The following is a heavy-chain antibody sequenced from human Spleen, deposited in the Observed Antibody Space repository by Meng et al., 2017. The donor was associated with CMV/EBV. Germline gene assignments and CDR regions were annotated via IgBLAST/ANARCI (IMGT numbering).Heavy chain of an antibody. D-gene: IGHD5-12*01. CDR3: ARAHIYSGYDTGRAFDI. V-gene: IGHV4-61*01. J-gene: IGHJ3*02. CDR1: GDSFSSDNFY. Sequence: SETLSLTCTVSGDSFSSDNFYWGWIRQPPGKGLEWIGYIYYSGSTNYNPSLKSRVTISVDTSKNQFSLKLTSVTAADTAVYYCARAHIYSGYDTGRAFDIWGQGTMVTVSS. CDR2: IYYSGST.